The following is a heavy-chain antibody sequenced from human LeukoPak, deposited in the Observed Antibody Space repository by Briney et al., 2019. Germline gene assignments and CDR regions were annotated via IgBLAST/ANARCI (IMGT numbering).Heavy chain of an antibody. D-gene: IGHD2-15*01. Sequence: KPSETLSLTCAVYGGSFSGYYWSWIRQPPGKGLEWIGEINHSGSTNYNPSLKSRVTISVDTSKNQFSLKLSSVTAADTAVYYCARGANFYYYGVDVWGQGTTVTVSS. CDR3: ARGANFYYYGVDV. J-gene: IGHJ6*02. CDR1: GGSFSGYY. CDR2: INHSGST. V-gene: IGHV4-34*01.